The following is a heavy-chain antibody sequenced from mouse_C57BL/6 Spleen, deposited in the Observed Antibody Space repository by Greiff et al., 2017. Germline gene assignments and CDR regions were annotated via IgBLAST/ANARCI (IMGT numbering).Heavy chain of an antibody. CDR2: INPSNGGT. Sequence: EVQLQQSGPELVKPGASVKIPCKASGYTFTDYNMDWVKQSHGKSLEWIGNINPSNGGTNYNEKFKSKATLTVDKSSSTAYMQLSSLTSEDSAVYYCARLGWFAYWDEGTLVTVSA. CDR1: GYTFTDYN. J-gene: IGHJ3*01. CDR3: ARLGWFAY. V-gene: IGHV1-18*01. D-gene: IGHD4-1*01.